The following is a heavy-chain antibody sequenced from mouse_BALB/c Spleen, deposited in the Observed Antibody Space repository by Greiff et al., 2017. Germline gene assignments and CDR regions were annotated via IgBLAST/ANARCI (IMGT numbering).Heavy chain of an antibody. J-gene: IGHJ4*01. Sequence: LVKTGASVKISCKASGYSFTGYYMHWVKQSHGKSLEWIGYISCYNGATRYNQKFKGKATFTVDTSSSTAYMQFNSLTTEDSAVYYCARGYYDYEAYAKGLWGQGTSVNVSS. CDR3: ARGYYDYEAYAKGL. D-gene: IGHD2-4*01. V-gene: IGHV1S34*01. CDR1: GYSFTGYY. CDR2: ISCYNGAT.